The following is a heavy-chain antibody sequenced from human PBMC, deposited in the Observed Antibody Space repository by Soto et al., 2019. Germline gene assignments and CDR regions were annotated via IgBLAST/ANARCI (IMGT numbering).Heavy chain of an antibody. J-gene: IGHJ6*02. CDR3: AHSPVEVVAYSYYYYGMDV. V-gene: IGHV2-5*02. D-gene: IGHD2-15*01. CDR1: GFSLSTSGVG. Sequence: QITLKESGPTLVKPTQTLTLTCTFSGFSLSTSGVGVGWIRQPPGKALEWLALVYCDDDKRYSPSLKSRLTINKDTSKNKMVLTMTIMDPADTATYYCAHSPVEVVAYSYYYYGMDVWGQGTTVTVSS. CDR2: VYCDDDK.